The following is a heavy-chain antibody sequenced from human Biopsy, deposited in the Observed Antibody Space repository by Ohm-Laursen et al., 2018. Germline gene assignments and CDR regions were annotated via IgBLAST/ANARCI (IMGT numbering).Heavy chain of an antibody. CDR3: ARGSSYGYDFDS. CDR2: IYYSGST. Sequence: ETLSLTCTVSGDSISSDYWSWIRKPPGKRLEWIGIIYYSGSTNFNPSLKSRVTISVDTSKNQFTLKLSSVTAADTAVYFCARGSSYGYDFDSWGQGTLVAVSS. D-gene: IGHD5-18*01. V-gene: IGHV4-59*01. J-gene: IGHJ4*02. CDR1: GDSISSDY.